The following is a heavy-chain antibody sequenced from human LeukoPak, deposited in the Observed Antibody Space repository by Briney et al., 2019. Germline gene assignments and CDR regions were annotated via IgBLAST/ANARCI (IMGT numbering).Heavy chain of an antibody. V-gene: IGHV4-59*01. Sequence: PSETLSLTCTVSGGSINSYYWSWIRQPPGKGLEWIGYIYYSGSTEYNPSLKSRVTISVDTSKNQFSLKLSSVTAADTAVYYCARVTGSYGAFDIWGQGTMVTVSS. CDR2: IYYSGST. J-gene: IGHJ3*02. CDR1: GGSINSYY. D-gene: IGHD1-26*01. CDR3: ARVTGSYGAFDI.